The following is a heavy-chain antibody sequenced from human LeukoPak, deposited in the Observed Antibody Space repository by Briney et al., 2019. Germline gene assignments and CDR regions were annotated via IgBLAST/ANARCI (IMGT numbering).Heavy chain of an antibody. D-gene: IGHD3-10*01. CDR1: GFTFSDYK. CDR2: ISGSGGST. Sequence: GGSLRLSCAASGFTFSDYKMNWVRQAPGKGLEWVSAISGSGGSTYYADSVKGRFTISRDNSKNTLYLQMNSLRAEDTAVYYCAKVDRGVTYDAFDIWGQGTMVTVSS. J-gene: IGHJ3*02. CDR3: AKVDRGVTYDAFDI. V-gene: IGHV3-23*01.